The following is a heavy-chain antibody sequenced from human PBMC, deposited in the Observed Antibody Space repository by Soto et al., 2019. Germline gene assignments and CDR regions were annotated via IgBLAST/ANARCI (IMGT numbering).Heavy chain of an antibody. J-gene: IGHJ6*02. CDR3: AKSGKNHYYGMDV. CDR1: GFTFSSYG. CDR2: ISYDGSSK. V-gene: IGHV3-30*18. Sequence: PGGSLRLSCAASGFTFSSYGMHWVRQAPGKGLEWVAVISYDGSSKYYADSVKGRFTISRDNSKNTLYLQMNSLRPEDTAVYYWAKSGKNHYYGMDVWGQGTTVTVAS.